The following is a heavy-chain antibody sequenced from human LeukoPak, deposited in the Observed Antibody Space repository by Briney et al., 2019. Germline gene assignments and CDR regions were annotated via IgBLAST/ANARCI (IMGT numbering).Heavy chain of an antibody. CDR2: ISWDGGST. Sequence: GGSLRLFSAASGFTFDDYAMHWVRQARGKGREWVSLISWDGGSTYYADSVEGRFTISRDNSKNSLYLQMNSLRAEDTALYYCAKGLEREYYYYYYGMDVWGKGTTVTVSS. CDR1: GFTFDDYA. D-gene: IGHD1-1*01. V-gene: IGHV3-43D*04. CDR3: AKGLEREYYYYYYGMDV. J-gene: IGHJ6*04.